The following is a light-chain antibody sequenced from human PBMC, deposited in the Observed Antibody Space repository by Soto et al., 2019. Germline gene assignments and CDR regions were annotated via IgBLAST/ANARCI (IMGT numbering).Light chain of an antibody. CDR2: EGS. J-gene: IGLJ1*01. Sequence: QSVLTQPASVSGSPGQSITISCTGTSSDVGSYNLVSWYQLHPGKAPKLMIYEGSKRPSGVSNRFSGSKSGNTASLTISGLQAADEVDYYCSLYTSENTYVFGTGTKVTVL. V-gene: IGLV2-14*02. CDR3: SLYTSENTYV. CDR1: SSDVGSYNL.